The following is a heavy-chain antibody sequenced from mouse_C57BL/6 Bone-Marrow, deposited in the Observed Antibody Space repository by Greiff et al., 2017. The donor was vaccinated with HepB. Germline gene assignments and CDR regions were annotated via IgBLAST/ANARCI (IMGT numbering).Heavy chain of an antibody. Sequence: QVQLQQPGAELVMPGASVKLSCKASGYTFTSYWMHWVKQRPGQGLEWIGEIDPSDSYTNYNQKFKGKSTLTVDKSSSTAYMQLSSLTSEDSAVYYCARDYDAYWGQGTLVTVSA. V-gene: IGHV1-69*01. D-gene: IGHD2-4*01. CDR1: GYTFTSYW. CDR3: ARDYDAY. J-gene: IGHJ3*01. CDR2: IDPSDSYT.